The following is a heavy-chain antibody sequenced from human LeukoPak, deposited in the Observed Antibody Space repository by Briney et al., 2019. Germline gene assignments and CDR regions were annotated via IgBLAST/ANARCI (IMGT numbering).Heavy chain of an antibody. CDR2: ISGSSLTI. V-gene: IGHV3-48*01. J-gene: IGHJ5*02. Sequence: PGGSLRLSCAASGFPFGGYSMNWVRQAPGKGLEWVSYISGSSLTIYYADSVKGRFTVSRDNAKDSLFLQMNSLRAEDTAVYYCARVTGTTSVVMDSWGQGTLVTVSS. D-gene: IGHD1-7*01. CDR1: GFPFGGYS. CDR3: ARVTGTTSVVMDS.